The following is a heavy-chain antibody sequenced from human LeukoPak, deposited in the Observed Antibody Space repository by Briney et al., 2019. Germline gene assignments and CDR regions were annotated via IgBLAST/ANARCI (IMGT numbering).Heavy chain of an antibody. CDR2: ISGSGGST. Sequence: GGSLRLSCAASGFTFSSYAMSWVRQAPGKGLEWVSAISGSGGSTYYADSVKGRLTISRDNSKNTLYLQMNSLRAEDTAVYYCAKFRGSSSWYGGDYFDYWGQGTLVTVSS. V-gene: IGHV3-23*01. D-gene: IGHD6-13*01. CDR1: GFTFSSYA. J-gene: IGHJ4*02. CDR3: AKFRGSSSWYGGDYFDY.